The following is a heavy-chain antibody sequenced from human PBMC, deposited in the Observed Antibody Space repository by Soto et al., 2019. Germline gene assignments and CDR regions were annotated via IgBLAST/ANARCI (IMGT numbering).Heavy chain of an antibody. J-gene: IGHJ2*01. V-gene: IGHV4-31*03. CDR3: ARVEGPYDILTGYYPYWYFDL. CDR1: GGSISSGGYY. Sequence: QVQLQESGPGLVKPSQTLSLTCTVSGGSISSGGYYWSWIRQHPGKGLEWIGYIYYSGSTYYNPSLKSRVTISVDTSKNQFSLKLSSVTAADTAVYYCARVEGPYDILTGYYPYWYFDLWGRGTLVTVSS. D-gene: IGHD3-9*01. CDR2: IYYSGST.